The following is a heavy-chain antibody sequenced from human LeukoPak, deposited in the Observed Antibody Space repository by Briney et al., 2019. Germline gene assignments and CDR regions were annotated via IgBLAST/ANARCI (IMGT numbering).Heavy chain of an antibody. J-gene: IGHJ3*01. V-gene: IGHV3-33*08. CDR2: IWSHGNRK. Sequence: GGSLRLSCVASGFSFSDSVIHWVRQAPGKGLEWVAVIWSHGNRKHHSDSVEGRFAISRDNSKNILYLQMNNLRAEDTALYYCARDSAADDNDFDVWGQGTMVTVSS. CDR1: GFSFSDSV. D-gene: IGHD6-25*01. CDR3: ARDSAADDNDFDV.